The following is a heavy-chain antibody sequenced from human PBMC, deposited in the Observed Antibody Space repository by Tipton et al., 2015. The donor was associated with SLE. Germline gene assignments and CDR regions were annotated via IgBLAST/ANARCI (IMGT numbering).Heavy chain of an antibody. CDR3: ARVHGYLASYFDY. CDR1: GFIVSSYY. Sequence: VQLVQSGGGLVQPGGSLRLSCAASGFIVSSYYMSWVRQAPGKGLEWVSGISWNSGNKGYADSVKGRFTISRDNAKNSLYLQMNSLRAEDTAVYYCARVHGYLASYFDYWGQGTLVTASS. V-gene: IGHV3-11*06. CDR2: ISWNSGNK. J-gene: IGHJ4*02. D-gene: IGHD5-18*01.